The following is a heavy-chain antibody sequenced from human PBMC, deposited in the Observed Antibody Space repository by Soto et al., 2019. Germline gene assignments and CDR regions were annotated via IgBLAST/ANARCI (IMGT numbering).Heavy chain of an antibody. J-gene: IGHJ4*02. CDR1: GDSVFDGSW. D-gene: IGHD1-26*01. Sequence: QVQLQESGPGLVKPSGTLSLTCAVSGDSVFDGSWWSWVRLPPGKGLEWIGETHHNGGTNYNPSLKSRVTISVDKSNNHFSLNLTSVTAADTAVYYCAREGGYRLEYWGQGTLVTVSS. V-gene: IGHV4-4*02. CDR3: AREGGYRLEY. CDR2: THHNGGT.